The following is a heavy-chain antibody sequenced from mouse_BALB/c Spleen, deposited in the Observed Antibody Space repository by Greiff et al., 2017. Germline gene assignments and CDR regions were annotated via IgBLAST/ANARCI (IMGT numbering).Heavy chain of an antibody. CDR3: ASYYGSSAGAWFAY. CDR2: ISYSGST. Sequence: DVKLQESGPGLVKPSQSLSLTCTVTGYSITSDYAWNWIRQFPGNKLEWMGYISYSGSTSYNPSLKSRISITRDTSKNQFFLQLNSVTTEDTATYYCASYYGSSAGAWFAYWGQGTLVTVSA. J-gene: IGHJ3*01. V-gene: IGHV3-2*02. CDR1: GYSITSDYA. D-gene: IGHD1-1*01.